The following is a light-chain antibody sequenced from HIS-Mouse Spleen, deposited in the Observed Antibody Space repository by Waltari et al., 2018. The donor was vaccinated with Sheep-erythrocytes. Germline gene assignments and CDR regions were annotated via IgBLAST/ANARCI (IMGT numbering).Light chain of an antibody. Sequence: QSALTQPRSVSGSPGQSVTISCTGTRSDVGGYNYLPWYQQHPGKAPKLMIYDVSKRPSGVPDRFSGSKSGNTASLTISGLQAEDEADYYCCSYAGSYNHVFATGTKVTVL. CDR2: DVS. V-gene: IGLV2-11*01. CDR1: RSDVGGYNY. J-gene: IGLJ1*01. CDR3: CSYAGSYNHV.